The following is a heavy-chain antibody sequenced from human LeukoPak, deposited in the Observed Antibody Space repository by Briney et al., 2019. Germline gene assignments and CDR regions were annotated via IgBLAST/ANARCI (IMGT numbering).Heavy chain of an antibody. Sequence: GGSLRLSCGVSGFTFRTYGMHWVRQAPGKGLEWVSIISYDGTTKDYTDSVKGRFTISRDNSKNTLYLQMNSLRAEDTAVYYCAKALGSLYYFDYWGQGTLVTVSS. CDR2: ISYDGTTK. CDR1: GFTFRTYG. CDR3: AKALGSLYYFDY. D-gene: IGHD1-26*01. J-gene: IGHJ4*02. V-gene: IGHV3-30*18.